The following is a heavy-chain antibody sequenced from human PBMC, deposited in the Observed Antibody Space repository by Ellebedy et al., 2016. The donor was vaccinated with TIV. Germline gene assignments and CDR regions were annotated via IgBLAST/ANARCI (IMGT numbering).Heavy chain of an antibody. CDR1: GGTISSTNYY. D-gene: IGHD5-12*01. CDR2: IYHSGST. V-gene: IGHV4-39*07. J-gene: IGHJ4*02. CDR3: ASSPSGYEIPY. Sequence: SETLSLXXNVSGGTISSTNYYWGWIRQSPEKGLEWTGSIYHSGSTYYNPSLKSRLTISLDTTKNQFSLRLDSVTAADTAVYYCASSPSGYEIPYWGQGTLVTVSS.